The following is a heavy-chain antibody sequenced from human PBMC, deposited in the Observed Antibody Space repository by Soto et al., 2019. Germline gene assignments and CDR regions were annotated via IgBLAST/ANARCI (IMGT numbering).Heavy chain of an antibody. CDR3: ARDLLFDY. J-gene: IGHJ4*02. Sequence: PGGSLRLSCAASGFTFSSYSMNWVRQAPGKGVEWVSYISSSSSTIYYADSVKGRFTISRDNAKNSLYLQMDSLRAEDTAVYYCARDLLFDYWGQGTLVTVSS. CDR1: GFTFSSYS. V-gene: IGHV3-48*01. CDR2: ISSSSSTI.